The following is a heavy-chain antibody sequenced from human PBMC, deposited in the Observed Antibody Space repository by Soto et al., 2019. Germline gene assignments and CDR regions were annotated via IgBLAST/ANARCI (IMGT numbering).Heavy chain of an antibody. CDR1: GYTLTELS. CDR3: AIEVRRSNQFDH. Sequence: ASVKVSCKVSGYTLTELSIHWVRQAPGEGLEWMGGFDLENGETIYAQRFQGRVTMTEESSADTPYMELSSLRSEDTAAYYCAIEVRRSNQFDHWGQGTMVTVSS. CDR2: FDLENGET. D-gene: IGHD3-10*01. J-gene: IGHJ4*02. V-gene: IGHV1-24*01.